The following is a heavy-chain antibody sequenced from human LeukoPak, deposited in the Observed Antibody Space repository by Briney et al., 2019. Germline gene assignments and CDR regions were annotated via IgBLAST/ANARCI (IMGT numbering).Heavy chain of an antibody. Sequence: GGSLRLSCAASGFTFSSYSMNWVRQAPGKGLEWVSSISSSSSYIYYADSVKGRFTISRDNAKNSLYLQMNSLRAEDTAVYYYARDRYSSSWYKYYYYYGMDVWGQGTTVAVSS. CDR3: ARDRYSSSWYKYYYYYGMDV. CDR2: ISSSSSYI. V-gene: IGHV3-21*01. J-gene: IGHJ6*02. CDR1: GFTFSSYS. D-gene: IGHD6-13*01.